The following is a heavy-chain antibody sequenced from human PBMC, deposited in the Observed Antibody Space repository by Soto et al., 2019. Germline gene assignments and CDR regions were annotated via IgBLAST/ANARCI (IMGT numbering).Heavy chain of an antibody. Sequence: APVKVSCKASGYTFTSYGISWVRQAPGQGLEWMGWISAYNGNTNYAQKLQGRVTMTTDTSTSTAYMELRSLRSDDTAVYYCARVGQQLVLGYFGYWGQGTLVTVSS. CDR2: ISAYNGNT. CDR3: ARVGQQLVLGYFGY. CDR1: GYTFTSYG. V-gene: IGHV1-18*01. J-gene: IGHJ4*02. D-gene: IGHD6-13*01.